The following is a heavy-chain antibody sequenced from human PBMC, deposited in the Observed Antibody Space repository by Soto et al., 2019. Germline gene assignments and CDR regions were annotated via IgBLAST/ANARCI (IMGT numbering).Heavy chain of an antibody. V-gene: IGHV3-7*01. Sequence: EVQLVESGGGLVQPGGSLRLSCAASGFSFNTYWMSWIRQAPGKGLEWVANIKEDGNKQNYVDSVRGRFTISRDNATTSVHLQMNILRVKDTAVYYCATRAAAPADWGQGTLVTVSS. J-gene: IGHJ4*02. D-gene: IGHD6-25*01. CDR2: IKEDGNKQ. CDR1: GFSFNTYW. CDR3: ATRAAAPAD.